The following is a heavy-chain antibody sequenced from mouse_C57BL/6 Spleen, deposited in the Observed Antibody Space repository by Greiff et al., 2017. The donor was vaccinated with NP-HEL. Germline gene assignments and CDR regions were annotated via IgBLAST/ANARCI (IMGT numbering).Heavy chain of an antibody. CDR1: GYSITSGYY. Sequence: EVQLQESGPGLVKPSQSLSLTCSVTGYSITSGYYWNWIRQFPGNKLEWMGYISYDGSNNYNPSLKNRISITRDTSKNQFFLKLNSVTTEDTATYYCARDRDYDGAMDYWGQGTSVTVSS. CDR3: ARDRDYDGAMDY. V-gene: IGHV3-6*01. J-gene: IGHJ4*01. CDR2: ISYDGSN. D-gene: IGHD2-4*01.